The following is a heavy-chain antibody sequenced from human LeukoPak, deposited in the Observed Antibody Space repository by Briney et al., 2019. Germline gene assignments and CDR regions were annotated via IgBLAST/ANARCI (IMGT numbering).Heavy chain of an antibody. V-gene: IGHV3-23*01. D-gene: IGHD7-27*01. CDR2: ISGGGTST. CDR3: AKKSLGYFDY. CDR1: GFTFSSYV. Sequence: GGSLRLSCAASGFTFSSYVMSWVRQAPGKALEWVSSISGGGTSTYYADSVKGRFTTSRDNSKNTLYLQMNSLRAEDTAVYYCAKKSLGYFDYWGQGTLVTVSS. J-gene: IGHJ4*02.